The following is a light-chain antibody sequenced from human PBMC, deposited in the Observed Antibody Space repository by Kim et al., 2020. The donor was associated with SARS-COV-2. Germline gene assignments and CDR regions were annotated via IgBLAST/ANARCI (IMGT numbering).Light chain of an antibody. CDR2: RNK. CDR1: DSNLGSNY. V-gene: IGLV1-47*01. CDR3: AAWDDILSAWV. Sequence: QSVLTQPPSASGTPGQKVIISCSGSDSNLGSNYVYWYQQVPGTAPKLLIYRNKQRPSGVPDRFSGSLSGTSASLAISGLRSEDETDYYCAAWDDILSAWVFGGGTQLTVL. J-gene: IGLJ3*02.